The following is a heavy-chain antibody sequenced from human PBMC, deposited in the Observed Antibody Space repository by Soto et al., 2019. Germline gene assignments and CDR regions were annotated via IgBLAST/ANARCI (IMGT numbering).Heavy chain of an antibody. V-gene: IGHV3-48*02. CDR3: ARDKLTGDSWEAFDI. CDR1: DFTFSSYS. D-gene: IGHD7-27*01. J-gene: IGHJ3*02. CDR2: IDTAGGTV. Sequence: GGSLRLSCGASDFTFSSYSLSWVRQAPGKGLEWISYIDTAGGTVYYGDSVWGRFTISRDNARNSLCLQMNSLRDEDTAVYYCARDKLTGDSWEAFDIWGQGTVVTVSS.